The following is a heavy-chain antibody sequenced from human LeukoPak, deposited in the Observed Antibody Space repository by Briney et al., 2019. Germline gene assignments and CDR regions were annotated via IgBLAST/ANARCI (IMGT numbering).Heavy chain of an antibody. CDR3: AREGGGHFDY. Sequence: SETLSLTCTVSGGSISSGGYYWSWIRQHPGKGLEWIGYIYYSGSTYYNPSLKSRVTISVDTSKNQFSLKLSSVTAADTAVYYCAREGGGHFDYWGQGTLVTVSS. D-gene: IGHD2-15*01. V-gene: IGHV4-31*03. CDR1: GGSISSGGYY. J-gene: IGHJ4*02. CDR2: IYYSGST.